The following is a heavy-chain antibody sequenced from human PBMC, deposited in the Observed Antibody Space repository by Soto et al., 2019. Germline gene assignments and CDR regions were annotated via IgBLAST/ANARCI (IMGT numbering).Heavy chain of an antibody. CDR3: ATNYGSGSYGPYYYGMDV. CDR1: GGSISSSSYY. J-gene: IGHJ6*02. D-gene: IGHD3-10*01. CDR2: IYYSGST. V-gene: IGHV4-39*01. Sequence: SETLSLTCTVSGGSISSSSYYWGWIRQPPGKGLEWIGSIYYSGSTYYNPSLKSRVTISVDTSKNQFSLKLSSVTAADTAVYYCATNYGSGSYGPYYYGMDVWGQGTTVTVSS.